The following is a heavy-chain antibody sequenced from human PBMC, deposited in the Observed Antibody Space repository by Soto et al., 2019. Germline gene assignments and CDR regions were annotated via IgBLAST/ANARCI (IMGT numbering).Heavy chain of an antibody. J-gene: IGHJ4*02. D-gene: IGHD3-10*01. V-gene: IGHV1-18*01. CDR2: VSPYYGNT. Sequence: QIRLVQSGPEVTKPGASVKVSCKTSGYNFTDFSFTWVRQAPGQGLEWMGWVSPYYGNTKYTEKFQDRVTMTADTSTNTVSLELRTLTSDDTAIYYCARKVLLCDFWGQGTLVTVSS. CDR1: GYNFTDFS. CDR3: ARKVLLCDF.